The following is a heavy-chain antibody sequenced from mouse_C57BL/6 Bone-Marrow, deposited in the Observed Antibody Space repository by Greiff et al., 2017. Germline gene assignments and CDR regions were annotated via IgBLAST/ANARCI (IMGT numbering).Heavy chain of an antibody. CDR3: ARGGDTAWFAY. CDR2: INPNNGGT. V-gene: IGHV1-26*01. CDR1: GYTFTDYY. J-gene: IGHJ3*01. Sequence: EVPLQQSGPELVKPGASVKISCKASGYTFTDYYMNWVKQSHGKSLEWIGDINPNNGGTSYNQKFKGKTTLTVDKSSSTAYMELRSLTSEDSAVYYCARGGDTAWFAYWGRGTLVTVSA.